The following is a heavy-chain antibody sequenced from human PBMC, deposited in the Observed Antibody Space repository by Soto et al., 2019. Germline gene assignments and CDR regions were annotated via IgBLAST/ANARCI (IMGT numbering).Heavy chain of an antibody. CDR3: ARYPTLTDYFFHGMDV. Sequence: PGESLKISCKGSGYTFTNYCIVWVRQIPWKGLEWMGIIYPGDSDTRYSPSFQGQVTISADRSISTAYLQWSSLKASDTGMYYCARYPTLTDYFFHGMDVWGQGTTVTVSS. CDR2: IYPGDSDT. V-gene: IGHV5-51*01. J-gene: IGHJ6*02. CDR1: GYTFTNYC. D-gene: IGHD4-17*01.